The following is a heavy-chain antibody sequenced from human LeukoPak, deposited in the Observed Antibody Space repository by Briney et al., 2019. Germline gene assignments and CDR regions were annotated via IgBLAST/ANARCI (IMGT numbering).Heavy chain of an antibody. V-gene: IGHV1-18*01. J-gene: IGHJ6*02. Sequence: ASVKVSCKASGYTFTSYGISWVRQAPGQGLEWMGWISAYNGNTNYAQKLQGRVTMTTDTSTSTAYMELRSLRSDDTAVYYCARDGWQQLRPEDYYYGMDVWGQGTTVTVSS. CDR1: GYTFTSYG. CDR3: ARDGWQQLRPEDYYYGMDV. CDR2: ISAYNGNT. D-gene: IGHD6-13*01.